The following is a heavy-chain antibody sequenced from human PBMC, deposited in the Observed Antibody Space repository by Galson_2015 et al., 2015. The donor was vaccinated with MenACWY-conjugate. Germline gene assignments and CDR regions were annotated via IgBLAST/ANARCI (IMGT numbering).Heavy chain of an antibody. Sequence: ATLSLTCSVSGGSLSDSYWKWLRQPPGEGLEWIGHIHYSGSTNYNPSLKSRVLISIDTSKNQFSLRLSSVTAADTAVYYCARGWGWLPESWGQGTLVTVSS. D-gene: IGHD2-15*01. CDR3: ARGWGWLPES. J-gene: IGHJ5*02. CDR2: IHYSGST. V-gene: IGHV4-59*01. CDR1: GGSLSDSY.